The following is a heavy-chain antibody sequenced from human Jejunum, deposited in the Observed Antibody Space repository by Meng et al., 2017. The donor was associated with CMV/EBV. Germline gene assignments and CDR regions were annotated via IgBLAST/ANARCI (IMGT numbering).Heavy chain of an antibody. D-gene: IGHD3-3*01. CDR1: GATFRNNA. V-gene: IGHV1-69*04. Sequence: SATATGATFRNNAIHWVRQAPGQGLEWRGTIIPLVDKATYAQRFQGRVTITADKSTYTAYMELFSLTSEDTAVYFCAREFGSGTFDYWGQGSLVTVSS. CDR2: IIPLVDKA. CDR3: AREFGSGTFDY. J-gene: IGHJ4*02.